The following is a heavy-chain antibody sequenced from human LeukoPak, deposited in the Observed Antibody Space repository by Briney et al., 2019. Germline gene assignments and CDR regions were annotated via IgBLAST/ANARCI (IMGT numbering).Heavy chain of an antibody. J-gene: IGHJ4*02. CDR2: IYHSGST. Sequence: PSETLSLTCAVYGGSFSGYYWGWIRQPPGKGLEWIGSIYHSGSTYYNPSLKSRVTISVDTSKNQFSLKLSSVTAADTAVYYCARLGYDILTGYYTPLYFDYWGQGTLVTVSS. CDR3: ARLGYDILTGYYTPLYFDY. CDR1: GGSFSGYY. V-gene: IGHV4-38-2*01. D-gene: IGHD3-9*01.